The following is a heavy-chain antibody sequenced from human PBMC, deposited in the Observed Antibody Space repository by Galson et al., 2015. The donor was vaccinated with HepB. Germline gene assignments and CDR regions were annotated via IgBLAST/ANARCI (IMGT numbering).Heavy chain of an antibody. Sequence: SVKVSCKASGYTFTSYDINWVRQATGQGLEWMGWMNPNSGNTGYAQKFQGRVTMTRNTSISTAYMELSSLRSEDTAVYYCARGDLWFGIGAFDPWGQGTLVTVSS. CDR1: GYTFTSYD. CDR3: ARGDLWFGIGAFDP. CDR2: MNPNSGNT. J-gene: IGHJ5*02. V-gene: IGHV1-8*01. D-gene: IGHD3-10*01.